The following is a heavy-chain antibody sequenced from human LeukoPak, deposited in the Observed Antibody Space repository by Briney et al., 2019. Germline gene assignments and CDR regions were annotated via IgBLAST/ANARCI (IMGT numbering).Heavy chain of an antibody. D-gene: IGHD6-19*01. V-gene: IGHV3-74*01. Sequence: PGGSLRISCAASGFTFSNSWMHWVRQAPGKGLVWVSRVNIDGKTTTYADSVKGRFTISRDNAKNTLYLQMNSLSAEDTAVYYCARDKYSSGWGGSFDYWGQGTLVTVSS. CDR3: ARDKYSSGWGGSFDY. CDR1: GFTFSNSW. J-gene: IGHJ4*02. CDR2: VNIDGKTT.